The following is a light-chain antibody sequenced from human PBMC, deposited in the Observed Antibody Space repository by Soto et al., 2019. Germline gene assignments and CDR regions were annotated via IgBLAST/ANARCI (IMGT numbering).Light chain of an antibody. Sequence: QAVVTQPASVSGSAGQSITISCTGTSSDVGSYNLVSWYQQHPGKAPKLMIYEGSKRPSGVSNRFSGSKSGNTASLTISGLQAEDEADYYCCSYAGSSTWVFGGGTKVTVL. V-gene: IGLV2-23*01. CDR2: EGS. CDR1: SSDVGSYNL. CDR3: CSYAGSSTWV. J-gene: IGLJ3*02.